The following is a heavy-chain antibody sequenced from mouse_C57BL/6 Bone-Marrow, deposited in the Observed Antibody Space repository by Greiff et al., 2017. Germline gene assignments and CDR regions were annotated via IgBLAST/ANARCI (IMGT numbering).Heavy chain of an antibody. V-gene: IGHV3-6*01. Sequence: VQLQQSGPGLVKPSQSLSLTCSVTGYSITSGYYWNWIRQFPGNKLEWMGYISYDGSNNYNPSLKNRISITRDTSKNQFFLKLNSVTTENTATYDGARDYYGRSWYFDVWGTGTTVTVSS. CDR2: ISYDGSN. CDR1: GYSITSGYY. D-gene: IGHD1-1*01. J-gene: IGHJ1*03. CDR3: ARDYYGRSWYFDV.